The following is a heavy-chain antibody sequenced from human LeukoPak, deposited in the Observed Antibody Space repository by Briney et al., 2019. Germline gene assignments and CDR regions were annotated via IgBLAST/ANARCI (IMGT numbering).Heavy chain of an antibody. Sequence: PSETLSLTCTVSGGSISSYYWSWIRQPPGKGLEWIGYIYYSGSTNYNPSLKSRVTISVDTSKNQFSLKLSSVTAADTAVYYCARPYVEYYYDSSGYLGPGAFDIWGQGTMVTVSS. CDR3: ARPYVEYYYDSSGYLGPGAFDI. D-gene: IGHD3-22*01. J-gene: IGHJ3*02. CDR1: GGSISSYY. V-gene: IGHV4-59*01. CDR2: IYYSGST.